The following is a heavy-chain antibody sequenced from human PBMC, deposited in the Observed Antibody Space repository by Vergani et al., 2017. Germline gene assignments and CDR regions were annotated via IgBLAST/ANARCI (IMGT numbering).Heavy chain of an antibody. CDR2: INHSGST. J-gene: IGHJ6*03. D-gene: IGHD6-6*01. CDR3: ASLGGESSSYPTYYYYMDV. V-gene: IGHV4-34*01. CDR1: GGSFSGYY. Sequence: QVQLQQWGAGLLKPSETLSLTCAVYGGSFSGYYWSWIRQPPGKGLEWIGEINHSGSTNYNPSLKSRVTISVDTSKNKFSLKLSSVTAAYTAVYSCASLGGESSSYPTYYYYMDVWGKGTTVTVSS.